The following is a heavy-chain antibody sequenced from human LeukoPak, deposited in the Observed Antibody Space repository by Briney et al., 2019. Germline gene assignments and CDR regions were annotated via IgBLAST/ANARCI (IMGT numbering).Heavy chain of an antibody. CDR3: AREDLPDMIGRVMGAFDI. CDR1: GFTFSSYE. J-gene: IGHJ3*02. D-gene: IGHD3-22*01. Sequence: GGSLRLSCAASGFTFSSYEMNWARQAPGKGLEWVSYISSSGSTIYYADSVKGRFTISRDNAKNSLYLKMNSVRAEDTAVYYCAREDLPDMIGRVMGAFDIWGQGTMVTVSS. CDR2: ISSSGSTI. V-gene: IGHV3-48*03.